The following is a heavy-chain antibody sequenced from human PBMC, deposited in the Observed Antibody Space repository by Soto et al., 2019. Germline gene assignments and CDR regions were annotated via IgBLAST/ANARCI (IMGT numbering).Heavy chain of an antibody. CDR2: ISGSREYI. V-gene: IGHV3-21*01. Sequence: WGSLRISCASSGLTFSCYSMNWVRQAPGRGLDLPVPISGSREYIYYADSVKGRFTIARDNAKTSLYIQMNSLRAEETAVYYCARDDRYCSGSRCRPYYYYDGMDVWGQGTTVTVSS. J-gene: IGHJ6*01. CDR3: ARDDRYCSGSRCRPYYYYDGMDV. D-gene: IGHD2-2*01. CDR1: GLTFSCYS.